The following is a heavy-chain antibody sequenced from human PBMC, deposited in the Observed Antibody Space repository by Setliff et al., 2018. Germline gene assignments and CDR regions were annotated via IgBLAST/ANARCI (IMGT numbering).Heavy chain of an antibody. CDR2: VFSGDSDT. CDR3: ARLGAPASHDAFDI. V-gene: IGHV5-51*01. Sequence: GESLKISCKASGYTFTNYWIGWVRQMPGKGLEWMGIVFSGDSDTRYSPSFQGQVTMSADKSINTAYLQWSSLKASDTAMYYCARLGAPASHDAFDIWGQGTMVTVSS. CDR1: GYTFTNYW. D-gene: IGHD6-25*01. J-gene: IGHJ3*02.